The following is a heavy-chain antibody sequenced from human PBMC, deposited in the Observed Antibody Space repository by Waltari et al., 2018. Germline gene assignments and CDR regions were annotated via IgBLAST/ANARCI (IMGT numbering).Heavy chain of an antibody. CDR2: ISYAGTT. CDR1: AGSIDTPKHY. V-gene: IGHV4-39*01. Sequence: QLPLQESGPGPVKPSETLSLTCSAAAGSIDTPKHYWSWIRQPPGQGLECIGTISYAGTTYTNPSLRSRLTMSRDTSKNQLSLTLGSTTAADTAVYYCATYIGASVGTAAFDVWGQGTMVTVSS. J-gene: IGHJ3*01. D-gene: IGHD5-12*01. CDR3: ATYIGASVGTAAFDV.